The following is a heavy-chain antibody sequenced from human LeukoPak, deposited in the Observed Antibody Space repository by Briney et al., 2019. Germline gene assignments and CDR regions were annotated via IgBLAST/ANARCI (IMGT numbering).Heavy chain of an antibody. Sequence: GXSLRLSCAASGFTFSSYGMHWVRQAPGKGLEWVAVISYDGSNKYYADSVKGRFTISRDNSKNTLYLQMNSLRAEDTAVYYCAKDLQLGGFDYWGQGTLVTVSS. D-gene: IGHD3-10*01. CDR1: GFTFSSYG. CDR2: ISYDGSNK. J-gene: IGHJ4*02. V-gene: IGHV3-30*18. CDR3: AKDLQLGGFDY.